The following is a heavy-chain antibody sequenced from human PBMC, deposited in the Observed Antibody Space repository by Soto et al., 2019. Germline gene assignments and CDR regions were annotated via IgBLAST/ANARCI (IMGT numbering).Heavy chain of an antibody. CDR2: ISAYNGNT. CDR1: GYTFTSYG. V-gene: IGHV1-18*01. Sequence: GPSVKVSCRASGYTFTSYGISWVRQAPGQGLEWMGWISAYNGNTNYAQKLQGRVTMTTDTSTSTAYMELRSLRSDDTAVYYCAGGFGYGAQRVFDIWAQGTSVTVSS. J-gene: IGHJ3*02. D-gene: IGHD5-12*01. CDR3: AGGFGYGAQRVFDI.